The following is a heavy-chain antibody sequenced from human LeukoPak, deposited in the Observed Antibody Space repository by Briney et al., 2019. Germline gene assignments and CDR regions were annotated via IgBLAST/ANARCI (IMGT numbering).Heavy chain of an antibody. J-gene: IGHJ4*02. CDR1: GGSISSSSYY. V-gene: IGHV4-39*01. CDR3: ARPLVRGVITGVFDY. CDR2: INYSGST. D-gene: IGHD3-10*01. Sequence: SETLSLTCTVSGGSISSSSYYWGWIRQPPGKGLEWIGSINYSGSTYYNPSLNSRVTISVDTSKNQFSLKLSSVTAADTALYYCARPLVRGVITGVFDYWGQGTLVTVSS.